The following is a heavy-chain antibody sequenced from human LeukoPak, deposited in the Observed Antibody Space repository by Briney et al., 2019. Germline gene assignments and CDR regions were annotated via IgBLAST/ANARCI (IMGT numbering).Heavy chain of an antibody. D-gene: IGHD1-26*01. V-gene: IGHV4-59*01. Sequence: SETLSLTCTVSGGSISSYYWSWIRRPPVKVLEWIGYIYYSGSTNYNPSLKSRVTISVDTSKNQFSLKLSSVTAADTAVYYCAREDETWGYFDYWGQGTLVTVSS. J-gene: IGHJ4*02. CDR3: AREDETWGYFDY. CDR1: GGSISSYY. CDR2: IYYSGST.